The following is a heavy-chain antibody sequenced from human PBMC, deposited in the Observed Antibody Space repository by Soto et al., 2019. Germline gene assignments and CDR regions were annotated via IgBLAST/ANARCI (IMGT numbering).Heavy chain of an antibody. CDR2: IDPSDSYS. Sequence: GYSLKMSCKGSGYSFTSYLITWVRQMTGKGLEWIGRIDPSDSYSNYSPSFQGHVTISADKSISTAYLQWSSLKASDTAMYYCVVLEGAMDVWGQGTTVTVSS. V-gene: IGHV5-10-1*01. CDR3: VVLEGAMDV. CDR1: GYSFTSYL. J-gene: IGHJ6*02.